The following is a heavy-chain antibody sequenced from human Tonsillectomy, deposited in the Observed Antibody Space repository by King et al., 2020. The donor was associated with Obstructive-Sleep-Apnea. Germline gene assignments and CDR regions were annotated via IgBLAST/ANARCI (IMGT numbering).Heavy chain of an antibody. Sequence: VQLVESGGGLVQPGGSLRISCAASGFTFSSYAMSWVRKAPGKGLEWVSAISGSGGSTYYADSVKGRFTISRDNSKNKLYLQMNSLRAEDTAVYYCANGDYSYGASFDYWCQGTLVCVSS. V-gene: IGHV3-23*04. CDR3: ANGDYSYGASFDY. J-gene: IGHJ4*02. CDR1: GFTFSSYA. D-gene: IGHD5-18*01. CDR2: ISGSGGST.